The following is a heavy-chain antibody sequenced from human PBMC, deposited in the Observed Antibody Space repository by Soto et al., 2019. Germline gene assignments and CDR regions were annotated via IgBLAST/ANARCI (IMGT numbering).Heavy chain of an antibody. Sequence: QAQLVQSGAEVKKPGASANISCKASGYTFTRYNIHWVRQAAGQGLEWMGIIDTRGGSADYTQRFQGRVTMTRDTSTGTVYMELSSLGSEDTAVYCARDLPRDLVRGSFDIWGQGTMVTVSS. D-gene: IGHD3-10*01. V-gene: IGHV1-46*01. J-gene: IGHJ3*02. CDR1: GYTFTRYN. CDR3: ARDLPRDLVRGSFDI. CDR2: IDTRGGSA.